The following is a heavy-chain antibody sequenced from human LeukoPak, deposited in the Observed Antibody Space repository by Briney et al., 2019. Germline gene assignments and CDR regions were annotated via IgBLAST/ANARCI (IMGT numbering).Heavy chain of an antibody. D-gene: IGHD5-12*01. CDR3: ARGDIVATTYFDY. V-gene: IGHV3-30*03. CDR1: GFTFSSYG. CDR2: ISYDGSNK. J-gene: IGHJ4*02. Sequence: GGSLRLSCAASGFTFSSYGMHWVRQAPGKGLEWVAVISYDGSNKYYADSVKGRFTISRDNSKNTLYLQMNSLRAEDTAVYYCARGDIVATTYFDYWAREPWSPSPQ.